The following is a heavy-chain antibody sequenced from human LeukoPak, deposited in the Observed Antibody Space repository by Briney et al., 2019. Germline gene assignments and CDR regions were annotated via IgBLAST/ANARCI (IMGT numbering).Heavy chain of an antibody. J-gene: IGHJ4*01. CDR2: IYPGDSET. CDR3: ARTRSGSYRSDLSN. D-gene: IGHD3-16*02. CDR1: GYRFNSYW. V-gene: IGHV5-51*01. Sequence: GESLKISCKGSGYRFNSYWIAWVRQMPGKGLEWMGIIYPGDSETRYSPSFQGQITFSADKSISTAYLQWTSLKASDSAMYYCARTRSGSYRSDLSNWGHGTLVTVSS.